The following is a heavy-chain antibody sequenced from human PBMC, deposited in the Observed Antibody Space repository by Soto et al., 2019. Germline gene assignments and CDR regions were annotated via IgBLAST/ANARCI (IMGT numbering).Heavy chain of an antibody. CDR1: GGTFRTYA. CDR3: AKGAVAGTPTSYYYYGIDV. V-gene: IGHV1-69*12. CDR2: IIPIFGKG. J-gene: IGHJ6*02. D-gene: IGHD1-1*01. Sequence: QVQLLQSGAEVKKPGSSVRVSCEASGGTFRTYAISWVRQAPGQGLEWMGEIIPIFGKGNSAQKFQGRVTIPEDESTTTVYRDLRSLTSEDTAVYCCAKGAVAGTPTSYYYYGIDVWGQGTTVTVS.